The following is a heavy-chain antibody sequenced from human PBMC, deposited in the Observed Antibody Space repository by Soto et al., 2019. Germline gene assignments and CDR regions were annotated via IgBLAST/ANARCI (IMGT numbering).Heavy chain of an antibody. J-gene: IGHJ6*02. CDR2: IYSGGST. CDR1: GFTVSSNY. CDR3: ARDRYDFWSGRHYYGMDV. V-gene: IGHV3-53*01. Sequence: LRLSCAASGFTVSSNYMSWVRQAPGKGLEWVSVIYSGGSTYYADSVKGRFTISRDNSKNTLYLQMNSLRAEDTAVYYCARDRYDFWSGRHYYGMDVWGQGTTVTVSS. D-gene: IGHD3-3*01.